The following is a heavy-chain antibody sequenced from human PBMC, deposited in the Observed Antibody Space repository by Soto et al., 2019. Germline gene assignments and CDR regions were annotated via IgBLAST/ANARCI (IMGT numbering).Heavy chain of an antibody. CDR2: ISGSGGST. Sequence: GGSLRLSCAASGFTFSSYAMSWVRQAPGKGLEWVSAISGSGGSTYYADSVKGRFTISRDNSKNTLYLQMNSLRAEDTAVYYCAKDRGEWFGELLGYYYYGMDVWGQGTTVTVSS. D-gene: IGHD3-10*01. J-gene: IGHJ6*02. V-gene: IGHV3-23*01. CDR3: AKDRGEWFGELLGYYYYGMDV. CDR1: GFTFSSYA.